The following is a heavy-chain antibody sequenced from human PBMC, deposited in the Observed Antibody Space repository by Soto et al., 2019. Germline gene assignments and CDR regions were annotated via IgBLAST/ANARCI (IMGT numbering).Heavy chain of an antibody. Sequence: ASVKVSCKASGYTFTGYYMHWVRQAPGQGLEWMGWINPNSGGTNYAQKFQGWVTMTRDTSISTAYVELSRLRSDDTAVYYCARSTHYYYIMDGWGQGTKVTVAS. CDR1: GYTFTGYY. J-gene: IGHJ6*02. CDR2: INPNSGGT. CDR3: ARSTHYYYIMDG. D-gene: IGHD4-4*01. V-gene: IGHV1-2*04.